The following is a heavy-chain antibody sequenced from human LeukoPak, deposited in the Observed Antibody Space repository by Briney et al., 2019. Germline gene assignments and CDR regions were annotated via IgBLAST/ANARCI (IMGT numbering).Heavy chain of an antibody. D-gene: IGHD2-2*01. J-gene: IGHJ6*02. CDR2: IYYSGST. CDR3: AIGSYCSSTSCYGYGMDV. V-gene: IGHV4-59*01. CDR1: GDSNSSYY. Sequence: PSETLSLTCTVSGDSNSSYYWSWIRQPPGKGLEWIGYIYYSGSTTYNPSLKGRLTISVDTSKNHFSLRLSSVTAADTAVYYSAIGSYCSSTSCYGYGMDVWGQGTTVTVSS.